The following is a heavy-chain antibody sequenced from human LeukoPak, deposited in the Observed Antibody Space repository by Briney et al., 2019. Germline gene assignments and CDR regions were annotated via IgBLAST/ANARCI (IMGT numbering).Heavy chain of an antibody. Sequence: GGSLRLSCTTSGFSFNTYSMSWVRQAPGKGLEWVSAINDDTPYYTDSVKGRFTISRDNSKNTLYLQMNSLRAEDTAVYYCAKDQRSIAVAGYFDYWGQGTLVTVSS. CDR3: AKDQRSIAVAGYFDY. V-gene: IGHV3-23*01. J-gene: IGHJ4*02. CDR1: GFSFNTYS. D-gene: IGHD6-19*01. CDR2: INDDTP.